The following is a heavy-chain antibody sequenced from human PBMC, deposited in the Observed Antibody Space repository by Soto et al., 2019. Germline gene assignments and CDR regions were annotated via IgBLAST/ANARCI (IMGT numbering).Heavy chain of an antibody. CDR3: TRAPHYDYVWGSYLGVWFDP. Sequence: HPGGSLRLSCTASGFTFGDYAMSWVRQAPGKGLEWVGFIRSKAYGGTTEYAASVKGRFTISRDDSKSIAYLQMNSLKTEDTAVYYCTRAPHYDYVWGSYLGVWFDPWGQGTLVTVSS. D-gene: IGHD3-16*02. CDR2: IRSKAYGGTT. CDR1: GFTFGDYA. V-gene: IGHV3-49*04. J-gene: IGHJ5*02.